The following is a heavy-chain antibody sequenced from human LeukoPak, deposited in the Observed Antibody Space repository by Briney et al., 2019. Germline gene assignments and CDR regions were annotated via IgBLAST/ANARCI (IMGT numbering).Heavy chain of an antibody. CDR1: GGSISSYY. V-gene: IGHV4-59*01. CDR2: IYYSGST. J-gene: IGHJ4*02. Sequence: PSETLSRTCTVSGGSISSYYWSWIRQPPGKGLEWIGYIYYSGSTNYNPSLKSRVTISVDTSKNQFSLKLSSVTAADTAVYYCARNGVEQQLVYFDYWGQGAMVTHPS. CDR3: ARNGVEQQLVYFDY. D-gene: IGHD6-13*01.